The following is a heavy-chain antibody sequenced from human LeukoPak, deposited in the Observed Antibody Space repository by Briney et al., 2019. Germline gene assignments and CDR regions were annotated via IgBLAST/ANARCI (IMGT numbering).Heavy chain of an antibody. CDR3: ARGPQWFGELPTPDY. CDR2: INPNSGGT. D-gene: IGHD3-10*01. Sequence: ASVKVSCMASGYTFTGYYMHWVRQAPGQGLEWMGWINPNSGGTNYAQKFQGRVTMTRDTSISTAYMELSRLRSDDTAVYYCARGPQWFGELPTPDYWGQGTLVTVSS. J-gene: IGHJ4*02. V-gene: IGHV1-2*02. CDR1: GYTFTGYY.